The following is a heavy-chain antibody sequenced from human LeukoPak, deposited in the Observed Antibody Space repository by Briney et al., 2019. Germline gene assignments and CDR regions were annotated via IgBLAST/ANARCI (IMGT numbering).Heavy chain of an antibody. Sequence: PSGTLSLTCTVSGGSISTYYWSWIRQPPGKGLEWIGYIYYSGSTNYNPSLKSRVTISVDTSKNRFSLRLTSVTAADTAVYYCARVSRSGYDSRGAFDIWGQGTMVTVSS. J-gene: IGHJ3*02. CDR2: IYYSGST. D-gene: IGHD3-22*01. V-gene: IGHV4-59*01. CDR3: ARVSRSGYDSRGAFDI. CDR1: GGSISTYY.